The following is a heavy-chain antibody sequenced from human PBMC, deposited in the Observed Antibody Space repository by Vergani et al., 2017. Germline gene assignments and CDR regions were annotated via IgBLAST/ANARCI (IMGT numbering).Heavy chain of an antibody. J-gene: IGHJ4*02. Sequence: QVQLLESGPGLVKPSETLSLTCTVSGGSISSYYWSWIRQPPGKGLEWIGYIYYSGSTNYNPSLKSRVTISVDTSKNQFSLKLSSVTAADTAVYYCAREAYHHSGSSHWGQGTLVTVSS. CDR3: AREAYHHSGSSH. V-gene: IGHV4-59*01. D-gene: IGHD3-10*01. CDR2: IYYSGST. CDR1: GGSISSYY.